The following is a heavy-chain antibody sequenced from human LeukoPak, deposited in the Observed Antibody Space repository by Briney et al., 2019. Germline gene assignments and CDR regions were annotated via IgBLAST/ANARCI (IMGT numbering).Heavy chain of an antibody. Sequence: PGGSLRLSCAASGFTVSSDYMSWVRQAPGKGLEWVASIREGGGVRNYVDSVKGRFTISRDNAKNSLDLEMNSLRADDTAIYYCARDIPRGTTTLDYWGQGTLVTVSS. J-gene: IGHJ4*02. CDR2: IREGGGVR. CDR3: ARDIPRGTTTLDY. V-gene: IGHV3-7*01. D-gene: IGHD1-26*01. CDR1: GFTVSSDY.